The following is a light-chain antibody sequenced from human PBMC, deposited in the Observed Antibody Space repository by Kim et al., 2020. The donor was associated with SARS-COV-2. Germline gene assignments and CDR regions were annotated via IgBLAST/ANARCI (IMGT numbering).Light chain of an antibody. Sequence: QSALTQPASVSGSPGQSITISCTGTSSDVGGYNYVSWYQQHPGKAPKLMIYDVSNRPSGVSNRFSGSKSGNTASLTISGLQAEDEADYYCSSYTSSSTEVFGRGTQVTVL. CDR3: SSYTSSSTEV. J-gene: IGLJ3*02. CDR1: SSDVGGYNY. V-gene: IGLV2-14*03. CDR2: DVS.